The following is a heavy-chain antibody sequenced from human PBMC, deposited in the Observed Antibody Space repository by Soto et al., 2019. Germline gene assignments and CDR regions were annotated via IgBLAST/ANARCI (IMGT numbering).Heavy chain of an antibody. D-gene: IGHD2-2*01. V-gene: IGHV3-23*01. J-gene: IGHJ3*02. CDR2: ISYSGGST. CDR1: GFTFSRYA. Sequence: GGSPLLSCTASGFTFSRYAMSWVRQAPCKGLEWVSGISYSGGSTYYADSVKDRFTISRDNAKKSLYLQMNSLRAEDTAVYYCARDLGGYCSSTSCLDAFDIWGQGTMVTVSS. CDR3: ARDLGGYCSSTSCLDAFDI.